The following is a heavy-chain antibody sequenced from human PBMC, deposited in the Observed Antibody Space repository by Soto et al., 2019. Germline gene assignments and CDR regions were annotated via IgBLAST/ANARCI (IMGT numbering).Heavy chain of an antibody. CDR2: IYSTGNT. V-gene: IGHV4-39*01. D-gene: IGHD6-13*01. CDR1: GGSITSSSY. CDR3: RSSSRYSTDV. J-gene: IGHJ6*02. Sequence: QLQLQESGPGLVKPSETLSLSCTVSGGSITSSSYWGWIRQPPGKGLEWIGSIYSTGNTYYNPSLKGRGTRSADTSKNQFSLNLSSVTAADTAVYYCRSSSRYSTDVWGQGTTVYVSS.